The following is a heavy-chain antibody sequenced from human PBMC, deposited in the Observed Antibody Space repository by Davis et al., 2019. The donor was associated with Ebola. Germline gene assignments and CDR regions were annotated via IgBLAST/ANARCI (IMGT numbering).Heavy chain of an antibody. V-gene: IGHV1-69*13. CDR1: GYTFTGYY. J-gene: IGHJ3*02. D-gene: IGHD3-22*01. CDR2: IIPIFGTA. Sequence: SVKVSCKASGYTFTGYYMHWVRQAPGQGLEWMGGIIPIFGTANYAQKFQGRVTITADESTSTAYMELSSLRSEDTAVYYCARVSRDSSGYYGDQDAFDIWGQGTMVTVSS. CDR3: ARVSRDSSGYYGDQDAFDI.